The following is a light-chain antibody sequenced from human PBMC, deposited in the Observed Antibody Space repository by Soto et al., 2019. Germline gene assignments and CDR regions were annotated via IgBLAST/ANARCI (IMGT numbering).Light chain of an antibody. CDR3: QSYDSSLSGFYV. CDR1: SSNIGAGYD. Sequence: QAVVTQPPSVSGAPGQRVTISCTGSSSNIGAGYDVHWYQHLPGRAPKLLIYANSNRPSGVPDRFSGSRSGTSASLAITGLQAEDEADYSCQSYDSSLSGFYVFGTGTKLTVL. J-gene: IGLJ1*01. CDR2: ANS. V-gene: IGLV1-40*01.